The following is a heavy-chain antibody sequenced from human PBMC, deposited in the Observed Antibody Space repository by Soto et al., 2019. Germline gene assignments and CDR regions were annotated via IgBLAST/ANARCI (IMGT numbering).Heavy chain of an antibody. CDR3: ARDKGYCSSTSCYREVFDY. V-gene: IGHV3-7*01. CDR1: GFTFSSYW. Sequence: GGSLRLSCAASGFTFSSYWMSWVRQAPGKGLEWVANIKQDGSEKYYVDSVKGRFTISRDNAKNSLYLQMNSLRAEDTAVYYCARDKGYCSSTSCYREVFDYWGQGTLVTVSS. D-gene: IGHD2-2*02. J-gene: IGHJ4*02. CDR2: IKQDGSEK.